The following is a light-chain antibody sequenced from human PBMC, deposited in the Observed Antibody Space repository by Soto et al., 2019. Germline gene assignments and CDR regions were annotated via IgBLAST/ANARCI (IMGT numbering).Light chain of an antibody. CDR2: DVS. J-gene: IGLJ1*01. V-gene: IGLV2-14*01. CDR1: SSDVGGYNY. Sequence: QSALTQPASVSGSPGQSITISCTGTSSDVGGYNYVSWYQQHPGKAPKLMIYDVSNRPSGVSNRFSGSKSGNTASLTISGLQAEDVADYYCSSYTSSSPPYVFGTGTKLTVL. CDR3: SSYTSSSPPYV.